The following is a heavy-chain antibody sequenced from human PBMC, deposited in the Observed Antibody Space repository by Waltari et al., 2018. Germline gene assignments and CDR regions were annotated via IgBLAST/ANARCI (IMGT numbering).Heavy chain of an antibody. CDR3: ARQGIVVAPAEHYYYMDV. CDR1: GGSISSSSYY. CDR2: IYYSGST. Sequence: QLQLQESGPGLVKPSETLSLTCTVSGGSISSSSYYWGWIRQPPGKGLEWIGSIYYSGSTYYNPSLKSRVTISVDTSKNQFSLKLSSVTAADTAVYYCARQGIVVAPAEHYYYMDVWGKGTTVTVSS. J-gene: IGHJ6*03. V-gene: IGHV4-39*01. D-gene: IGHD2-2*01.